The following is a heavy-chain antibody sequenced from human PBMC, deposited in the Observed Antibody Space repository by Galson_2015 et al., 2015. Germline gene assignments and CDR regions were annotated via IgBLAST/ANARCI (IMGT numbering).Heavy chain of an antibody. CDR3: ARNYYFDY. Sequence: SVKVSCKASGGTFSSYAISWVRQAPGQGLEWMGWISAYNGNTNYAQKLQGRVTMTTDTSTSTAYMELRSLRSDDTAVYYCARNYYFDYWGQGTLVTVSS. CDR2: ISAYNGNT. CDR1: GGTFSSYA. V-gene: IGHV1-18*01. J-gene: IGHJ4*02.